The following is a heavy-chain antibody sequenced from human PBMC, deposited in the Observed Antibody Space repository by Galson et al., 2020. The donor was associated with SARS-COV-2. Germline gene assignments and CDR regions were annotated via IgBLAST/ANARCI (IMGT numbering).Heavy chain of an antibody. CDR2: IYTSGST. CDR3: ARDQEYYDFWSGGSNYYYGMDV. CDR1: GGSISSYY. J-gene: IGHJ6*02. Sequence: ETSETLSLTCTVSGGSISSYYWSWIRQPAGKGLEWIGRIYTSGSTNYNPSLKSRVTMSVDTSKNQFSLKLSSVTAADTAVYYCARDQEYYDFWSGGSNYYYGMDVWGQGTTVTVSS. D-gene: IGHD3-3*01. V-gene: IGHV4-4*07.